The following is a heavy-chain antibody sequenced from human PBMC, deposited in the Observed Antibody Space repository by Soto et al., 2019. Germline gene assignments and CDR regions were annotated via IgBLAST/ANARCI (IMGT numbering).Heavy chain of an antibody. CDR3: ARGGYGDY. V-gene: IGHV1-18*01. CDR2: ISAHNGNT. Sequence: QVHLVQSGAEVKKPGASVKVSCKASGYTFTSYGITWVRQAPGQGLEWMGWISAHNGNTDYAQKLQGRVIVTRDTFTTTAYMELRSLRSDDTAVYYCARGGYGDYWGQGALVSASS. CDR1: GYTFTSYG. J-gene: IGHJ4*02. D-gene: IGHD1-1*01.